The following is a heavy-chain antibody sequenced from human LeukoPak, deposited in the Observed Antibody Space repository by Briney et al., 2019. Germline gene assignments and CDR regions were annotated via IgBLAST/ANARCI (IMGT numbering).Heavy chain of an antibody. V-gene: IGHV3-9*01. Sequence: GGTLRLSCAASGFTFSSYGMNWVRQAPGQGLEWVSGVSWHSGSIGYADSVKGRFTISRDNAKNSLYLQMNSLRAEDTALYYCAKESNYYGSGSYYKAFDYWGQGTLVTVSS. CDR3: AKESNYYGSGSYYKAFDY. CDR1: GFTFSSYG. CDR2: VSWHSGSI. J-gene: IGHJ4*02. D-gene: IGHD3-10*01.